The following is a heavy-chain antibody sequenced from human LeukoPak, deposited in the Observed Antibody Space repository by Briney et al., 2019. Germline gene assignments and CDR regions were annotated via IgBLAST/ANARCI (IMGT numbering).Heavy chain of an antibody. CDR1: GYTLTELS. V-gene: IGHV1-24*01. CDR3: ATVAGGNYANWFDP. Sequence: ASVKVSCKVSGYTLTELSMHWVRQAPGKGLEWMGGFDPEDGETIYAQKFQGRVTMTEDTSTDTAYMELSSLRSEDTAVYYCATVAGGNYANWFDPWGQGTLVTVSS. D-gene: IGHD6-19*01. J-gene: IGHJ5*02. CDR2: FDPEDGET.